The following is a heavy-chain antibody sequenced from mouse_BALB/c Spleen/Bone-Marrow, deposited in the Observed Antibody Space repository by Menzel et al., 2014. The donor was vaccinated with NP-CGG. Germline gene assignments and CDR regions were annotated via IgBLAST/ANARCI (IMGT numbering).Heavy chain of an antibody. CDR2: IDPANGNT. V-gene: IGHV14-3*02. J-gene: IGHJ2*01. Sequence: VQLQQSGAEFVKPGASVKLSCTASGFNIKDTYMDWVKRRPEQGLEWIGRIDPANGNTKYDPKFQGKATITADTSSNTAYLQLSSLTSEDTAVYYCGRGFTDFDYWGQGTTPTVSS. CDR3: GRGFTDFDY. CDR1: GFNIKDTY.